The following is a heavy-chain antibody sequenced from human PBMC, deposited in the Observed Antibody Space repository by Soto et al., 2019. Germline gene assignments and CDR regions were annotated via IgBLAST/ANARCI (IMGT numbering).Heavy chain of an antibody. CDR2: INPNSGGT. CDR1: GYTFTGYY. D-gene: IGHD1-20*01. CDR3: AREGITNDFDY. V-gene: IGHV1-2*04. J-gene: IGHJ4*02. Sequence: ASVEISCKACGYTFTGYYMHWARQAPGQGLEWMGWINPNSGGTNYAQKFQGWVTMTRDTSISTAYMELSRLRSDDTAVYYCAREGITNDFDYWGQGTLVPVSS.